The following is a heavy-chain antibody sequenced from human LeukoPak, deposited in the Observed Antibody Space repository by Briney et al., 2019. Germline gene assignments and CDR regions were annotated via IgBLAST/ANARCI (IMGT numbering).Heavy chain of an antibody. CDR3: ARGGKYYDYVWGSYIFDY. D-gene: IGHD3-16*01. CDR1: GDPMSRYY. CDR2: IYYSGST. Sequence: SDTLSLTCTVSGDPMSRYYWSWIRQPPGKGLEWIGYIYYSGSTNYNPSLKSRVTMSVDTSRNKFSLNLSYVTAADTAVYYCARGGKYYDYVWGSYIFDYWGQGTLVTVSS. V-gene: IGHV4-59*07. J-gene: IGHJ4*02.